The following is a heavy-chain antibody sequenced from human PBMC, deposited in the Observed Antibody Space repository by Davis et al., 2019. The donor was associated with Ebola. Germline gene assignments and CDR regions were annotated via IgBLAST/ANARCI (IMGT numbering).Heavy chain of an antibody. CDR1: GFTFSSYE. V-gene: IGHV3-48*03. CDR2: ISSSGSTI. D-gene: IGHD3-10*01. Sequence: GGSLRLSCAASGFTFSSYEMNWVRQAPGKGLQWVSYISSSGSTIYYADSVKGRFTISRDNAKNSLYLQMNSLRAEDTAVYYCARAGFREYQYYYYGMDVWGQGTTVTVSS. CDR3: ARAGFREYQYYYYGMDV. J-gene: IGHJ6*02.